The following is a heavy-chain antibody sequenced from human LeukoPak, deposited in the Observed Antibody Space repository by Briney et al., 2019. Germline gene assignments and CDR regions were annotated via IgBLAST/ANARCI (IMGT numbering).Heavy chain of an antibody. J-gene: IGHJ4*02. V-gene: IGHV4-4*08. Sequence: PSESLSLTCSVSGGSIESYYWSWIRQPPGKGLEFIGYIAASGTTKHNPSLKSRVTLSVDTSKNQFSLKLTSVSAADTAVYFCARFPYFEGFDYWGQGIQVIVSS. CDR2: IAASGTT. D-gene: IGHD3-9*01. CDR3: ARFPYFEGFDY. CDR1: GGSIESYY.